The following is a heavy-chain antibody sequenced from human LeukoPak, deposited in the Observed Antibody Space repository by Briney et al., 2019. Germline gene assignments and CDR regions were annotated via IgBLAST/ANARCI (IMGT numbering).Heavy chain of an antibody. CDR1: GGSISNYY. Sequence: SETLSLTRTVSGGSISNYYWSWIRQPAGKGLEWIGRISTSGSTNYNPSLKSRVTISVDKSRNQFSLKLSSVTAADTAVYYCARVALSGLYYFDNWGQGTLVTVSS. D-gene: IGHD5/OR15-5a*01. CDR3: ARVALSGLYYFDN. V-gene: IGHV4-4*07. CDR2: ISTSGST. J-gene: IGHJ4*02.